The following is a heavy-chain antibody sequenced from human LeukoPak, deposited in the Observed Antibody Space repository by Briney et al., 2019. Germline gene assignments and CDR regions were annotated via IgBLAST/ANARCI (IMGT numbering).Heavy chain of an antibody. Sequence: SVTVSCKASGGTFSSYAISWVRQAPGQGLEWMGGIIPIFGTANYAQKFQGRVTITTDESTSTAYMELSSLRSEDTAVYYCARVGATSTGNYYYYMDVWGKGTTVTVSS. V-gene: IGHV1-69*05. J-gene: IGHJ6*03. CDR1: GGTFSSYA. CDR3: ARVGATSTGNYYYYMDV. D-gene: IGHD1-26*01. CDR2: IIPIFGTA.